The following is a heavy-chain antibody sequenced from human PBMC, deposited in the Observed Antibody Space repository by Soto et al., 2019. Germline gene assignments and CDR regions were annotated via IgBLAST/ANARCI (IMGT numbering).Heavy chain of an antibody. J-gene: IGHJ6*02. CDR2: IYPGDSDT. V-gene: IGHV5-51*01. Sequence: GESLTISCKGSGYSFTSYWIGWVRQMPGKGLEWMGIIYPGDSDTRYSPSFQAQVTISADKSISTAYLQWSSLKASDTAMYYCARRGADCSGGSCYSYYYYGMDVWGQGTTVTVSS. D-gene: IGHD2-15*01. CDR1: GYSFTSYW. CDR3: ARRGADCSGGSCYSYYYYGMDV.